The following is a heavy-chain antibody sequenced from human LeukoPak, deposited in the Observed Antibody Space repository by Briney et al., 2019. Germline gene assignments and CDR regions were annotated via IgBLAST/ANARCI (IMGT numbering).Heavy chain of an antibody. CDR1: GFTFSNYW. CDR2: IDRDGSTT. D-gene: IGHD3-10*01. CDR3: ARDKKSGESSEIDY. J-gene: IGHJ4*02. Sequence: GGSLRLSCAASGFTFSNYWVHWVRQAPGKGLVWDSRIDRDGSTTKYADSVKGRFTVSRDNAKNTLNLQMNSLRAEDTAVYYCARDKKSGESSEIDYWGQGTLVTVSS. V-gene: IGHV3-74*03.